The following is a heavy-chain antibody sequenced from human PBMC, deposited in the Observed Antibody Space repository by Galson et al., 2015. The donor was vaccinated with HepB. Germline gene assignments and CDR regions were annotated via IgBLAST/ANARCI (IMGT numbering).Heavy chain of an antibody. Sequence: SWVRQAPGQGLEWMGWISAYNGNTNYAQKLQGRVTMTTDTSTSTAYMELRSLRSDDTAVYYCARVLYYYDSSGYYYVDWYFDLWGRGTLVTVSS. J-gene: IGHJ2*01. D-gene: IGHD3-22*01. CDR3: ARVLYYYDSSGYYYVDWYFDL. V-gene: IGHV1-18*01. CDR2: ISAYNGNT.